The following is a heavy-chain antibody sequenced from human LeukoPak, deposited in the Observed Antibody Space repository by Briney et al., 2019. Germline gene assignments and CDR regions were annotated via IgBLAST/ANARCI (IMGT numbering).Heavy chain of an antibody. Sequence: GGSLRLSCTASGFTFSSDEMNWVRQAPRKGLEWVSYISSSGSTIYYADSVKGRFTISRDNAKNSLYLQMNSLRAEDTAVYYCARVREMATWGQGTLVTVSS. V-gene: IGHV3-48*03. CDR2: ISSSGSTI. J-gene: IGHJ4*02. D-gene: IGHD5-24*01. CDR1: GFTFSSDE. CDR3: ARVREMAT.